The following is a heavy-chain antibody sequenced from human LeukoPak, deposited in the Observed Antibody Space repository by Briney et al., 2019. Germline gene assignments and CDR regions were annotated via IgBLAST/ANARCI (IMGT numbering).Heavy chain of an antibody. CDR2: INHSGST. Sequence: SETLSLTCAVYGGSFSGYYWSWIRQPPGKGLEWIGEINHSGSTNYNPSLKSRVTISVDTSKNQFSLKLSSVTAADTAVYYCARGDCSGGSCHYYFDYWGQGTLVTVSS. J-gene: IGHJ4*02. V-gene: IGHV4-34*01. D-gene: IGHD2-15*01. CDR3: ARGDCSGGSCHYYFDY. CDR1: GGSFSGYY.